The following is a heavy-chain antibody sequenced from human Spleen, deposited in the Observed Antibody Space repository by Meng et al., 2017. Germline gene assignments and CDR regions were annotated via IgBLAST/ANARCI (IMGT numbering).Heavy chain of an antibody. CDR1: GFTFSDSY. J-gene: IGHJ4*02. D-gene: IGHD2-8*01. CDR2: ISSSGSHI. Sequence: GESLKISCAASGFTFSDSYMSWIRQAPGKGLDWVSYISSSGSHIYYADSVKGRFTISRDNAKNSLYLQMNSLRAEDTAVYYCARGYCTNGVCYLRYWGQGTVVTVSS. V-gene: IGHV3-11*01. CDR3: ARGYCTNGVCYLRY.